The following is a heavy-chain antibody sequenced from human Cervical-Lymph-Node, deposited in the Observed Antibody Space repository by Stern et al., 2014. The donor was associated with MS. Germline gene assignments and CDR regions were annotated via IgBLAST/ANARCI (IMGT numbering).Heavy chain of an antibody. CDR1: GGTFSSYA. CDR3: ARLAMADKTIDY. D-gene: IGHD5-18*01. CDR2: IIHIFGTA. V-gene: IGHV1-69*01. Sequence: VQLEESGAEVKKPGSSVKVSCKASGGTFSSYAISWVRQAPGQGLEWMGGIIHIFGTANYAQKFQGRVTITADESTSTAYMELSSLRSEDTAVYYCARLAMADKTIDYWGQGTLVTVSS. J-gene: IGHJ4*02.